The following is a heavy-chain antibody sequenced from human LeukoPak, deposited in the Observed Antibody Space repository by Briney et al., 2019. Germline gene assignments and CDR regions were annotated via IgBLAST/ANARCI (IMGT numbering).Heavy chain of an antibody. J-gene: IGHJ4*02. Sequence: TGGSLRLSCAASGFTFSSHAMNWVRQAPGKGLEWVSAISGSGSTTYYADSVKGRFTISRDKSKNTLYLQMNSLRAEDTARYYCAKGRHYYGSRSYLDSWGQGTLVTVSS. D-gene: IGHD3-10*01. CDR3: AKGRHYYGSRSYLDS. CDR1: GFTFSSHA. CDR2: ISGSGSTT. V-gene: IGHV3-23*01.